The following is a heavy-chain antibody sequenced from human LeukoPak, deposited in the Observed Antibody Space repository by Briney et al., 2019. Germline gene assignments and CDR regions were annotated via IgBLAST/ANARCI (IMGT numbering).Heavy chain of an antibody. Sequence: SETLSLTCTVSGGSISSYYWSWIRQPAGQGLEWIGRIYTSGSTNYNPSLKSRVTMSVDTSKNQFSLQLSSVTAADTAVYYCARVIARFDWFDPWGQGTLVTVSS. V-gene: IGHV4-4*07. CDR2: IYTSGST. J-gene: IGHJ5*02. CDR3: ARVIARFDWFDP. CDR1: GGSISSYY. D-gene: IGHD3-3*01.